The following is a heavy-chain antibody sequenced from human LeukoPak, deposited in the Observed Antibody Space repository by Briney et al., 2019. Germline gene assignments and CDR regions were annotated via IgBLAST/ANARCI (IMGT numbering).Heavy chain of an antibody. Sequence: GASVKVSCKASGYTFTSYGISWVRQAPGQVLEWMGWISAYNGNTNYAQKLQGRVTMTTDTSTSTAYMELRSLRSDDTAVYYCAKGTPYGILGGFWSGFDYWGQGTLVTVSS. J-gene: IGHJ4*02. CDR3: AKGTPYGILGGFWSGFDY. D-gene: IGHD3-3*01. V-gene: IGHV1-18*01. CDR1: GYTFTSYG. CDR2: ISAYNGNT.